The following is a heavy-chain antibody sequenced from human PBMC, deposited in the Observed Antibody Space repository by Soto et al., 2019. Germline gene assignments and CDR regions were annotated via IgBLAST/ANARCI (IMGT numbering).Heavy chain of an antibody. Sequence: PGGSLRLCCAASGFTFSSYAMSWVRQAPGKGLEWVSAISGSGGSTYYADSVKGRFTISRDNSKNTLYLQMNSLRAEDTAVYYCAKVLGNDFWSGYYTRWFDPWGQGTLVTVSS. CDR2: ISGSGGST. CDR1: GFTFSSYA. D-gene: IGHD3-3*01. V-gene: IGHV3-23*01. CDR3: AKVLGNDFWSGYYTRWFDP. J-gene: IGHJ5*02.